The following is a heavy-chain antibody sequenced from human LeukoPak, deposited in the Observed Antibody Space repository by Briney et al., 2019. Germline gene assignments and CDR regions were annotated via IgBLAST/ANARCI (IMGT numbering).Heavy chain of an antibody. CDR2: ISITGTTI. CDR1: GFTLRDYY. D-gene: IGHD3-16*01. J-gene: IGHJ4*02. V-gene: IGHV3-11*01. CDR3: ARGGDLMSNAMRLVY. Sequence: PGGSLRLSCAASGFTLRDYYMNWIRQAPGKGLEWISYISITGTTIYYADSVKGRFTISRDNAKNSLYLQMNSLRAEDTAVYYCARGGDLMSNAMRLVYGGQGTVVTVSA.